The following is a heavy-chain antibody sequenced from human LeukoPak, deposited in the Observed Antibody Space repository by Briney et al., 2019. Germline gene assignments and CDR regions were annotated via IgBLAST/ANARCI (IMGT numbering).Heavy chain of an antibody. CDR1: GFPFNYYF. CDR3: ARDLYGSGRYQRDY. D-gene: IGHD3-10*01. CDR2: IKHDGSEK. Sequence: GESLRLSCAASGFPFNYYFMTWIRQAPGKGLEWVASIKHDGSEKYYVDSVKGRFTISRDNAKNSLYLQMNSLRAEDTAVYYCARDLYGSGRYQRDYWGQGTLVTVSS. J-gene: IGHJ4*02. V-gene: IGHV3-7*01.